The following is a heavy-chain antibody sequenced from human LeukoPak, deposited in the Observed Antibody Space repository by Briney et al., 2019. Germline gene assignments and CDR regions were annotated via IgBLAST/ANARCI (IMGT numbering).Heavy chain of an antibody. V-gene: IGHV3-21*01. Sequence: GGSLRLSCAASGFTFSSYSMNWVRQAPGKGLEWVSSISSGSNSIKYADSMKGRFTISRDNAKNSLNLQMNSLRAEDTAVYYCGIDFPPDDWGQGTLVTVSS. CDR2: ISSGSNSI. J-gene: IGHJ4*02. CDR3: GIDFPPDD. CDR1: GFTFSSYS. D-gene: IGHD2/OR15-2a*01.